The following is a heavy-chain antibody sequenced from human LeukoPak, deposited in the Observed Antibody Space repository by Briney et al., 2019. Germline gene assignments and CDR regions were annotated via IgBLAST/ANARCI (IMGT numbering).Heavy chain of an antibody. CDR1: GFTFSSYA. CDR3: ARGRLINWFDP. V-gene: IGHV4-34*01. CDR2: INHSGST. Sequence: PGGSLRLSCAASGFTFSSYAMSWVRQPPGKGLEWIGEINHSGSTNYNPSLKSRVTISVDTSKNQFSLKLSSVTAADTAVYYCARGRLINWFDPWGQGTLVTVSS. J-gene: IGHJ5*02. D-gene: IGHD3-16*01.